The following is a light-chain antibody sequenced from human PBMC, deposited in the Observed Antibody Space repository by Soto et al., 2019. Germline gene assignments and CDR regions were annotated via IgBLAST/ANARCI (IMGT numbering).Light chain of an antibody. CDR3: AAWDDSPYV. CDR1: SSNIGTSS. Sequence: QSVLTQPHSASGTPGQRVTISCSGSSSNIGTSSVHWFQQLPGTAPKLLISTTNQRPSGVPERFSGSKSGTSASLAISGLQSEDEADYYCAAWDDSPYVFGTGTKVTVL. CDR2: TTN. J-gene: IGLJ1*01. V-gene: IGLV1-44*01.